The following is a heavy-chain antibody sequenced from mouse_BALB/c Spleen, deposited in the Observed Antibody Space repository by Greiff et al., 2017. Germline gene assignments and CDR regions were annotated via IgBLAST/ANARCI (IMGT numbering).Heavy chain of an antibody. V-gene: IGHV1-7*01. D-gene: IGHD2-14*01. J-gene: IGHJ4*01. CDR3: VYYRYDGAMDY. CDR2: INPSTGYT. Sequence: QVQLQQSGAELAKPGASVKMSCKASGYTFTSYWMHWVKQRPGQGLEWIGYINPSTGYTEYNQKFKDKATLTADKSSSTAYMQLSSLTSEDSAVHYCVYYRYDGAMDYWGQGTSVTVSS. CDR1: GYTFTSYW.